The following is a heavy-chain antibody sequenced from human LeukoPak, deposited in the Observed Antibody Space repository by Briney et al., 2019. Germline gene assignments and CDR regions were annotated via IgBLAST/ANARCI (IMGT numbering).Heavy chain of an antibody. V-gene: IGHV3-33*01. D-gene: IGHD1-26*01. CDR1: GFTFSSYG. CDR2: IWYDGSNK. Sequence: GGSLRLSCAASGFTFSSYGMHWVRQAPGKGLEWVAVIWYDGSNKYYADSVKGRFTISRDNSKNTLYLQMNSLRAEDTAVYYCAREVRRGRIVGAICYFDYWGQGTLVTVSS. J-gene: IGHJ4*02. CDR3: AREVRRGRIVGAICYFDY.